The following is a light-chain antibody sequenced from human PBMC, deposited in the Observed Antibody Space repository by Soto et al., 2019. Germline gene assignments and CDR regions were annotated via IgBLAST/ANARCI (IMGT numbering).Light chain of an antibody. CDR1: LTIGDS. J-gene: IGKJ1*01. Sequence: RVTITCRASLTIGDSLSWFQQKAGKPPTLLIYGASALQSGVPARFSGSRSGKEFTLTISSLQHEDFASYYCLQDYGDSWTVGPGTQVDIK. V-gene: IGKV1-6*01. CDR3: LQDYGDSWT. CDR2: GAS.